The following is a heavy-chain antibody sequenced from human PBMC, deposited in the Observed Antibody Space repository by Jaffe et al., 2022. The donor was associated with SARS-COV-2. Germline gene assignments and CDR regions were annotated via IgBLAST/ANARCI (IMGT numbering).Heavy chain of an antibody. D-gene: IGHD1-7*01. V-gene: IGHV4-31*03. Sequence: QVQLQESGPGLVTPSQTLSLTCTVSGDSIDNANYYWSWIRQDPGQGLEWIGYIYHSGRTYYNPSLKSRVTISTDTSKNQFSLKLTSVTAADTAVYYCATETTTSYFDYWGQGTLVTVSS. CDR1: GDSIDNANYY. CDR3: ATETTTSYFDY. J-gene: IGHJ4*02. CDR2: IYHSGRT.